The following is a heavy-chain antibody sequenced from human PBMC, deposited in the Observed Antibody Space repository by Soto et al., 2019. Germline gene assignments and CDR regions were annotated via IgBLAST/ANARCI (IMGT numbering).Heavy chain of an antibody. D-gene: IGHD2-2*01. Sequence: ASVKVSCKASGYTFTSYAMHWVRQAPGQRLEWMGWISAYNGNTNYAQKLQGRVTMTTDTSTSTAYMELRSLRSDDTAVYYCARDTKQLLNAFDIWGQGTMVTVSS. CDR2: ISAYNGNT. J-gene: IGHJ3*02. CDR3: ARDTKQLLNAFDI. CDR1: GYTFTSYA. V-gene: IGHV1-18*01.